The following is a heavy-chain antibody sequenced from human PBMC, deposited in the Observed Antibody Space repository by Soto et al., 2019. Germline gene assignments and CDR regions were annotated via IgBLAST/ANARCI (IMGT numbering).Heavy chain of an antibody. J-gene: IGHJ4*02. V-gene: IGHV3-7*03. Sequence: GGSLRLSCAASGFTFSTHWMVWVRQPPGKGLEWVANIKQEGTETSYVDSVKGRFTISRDNAQNSLYLQMNSLRVEDTAVYYCARGGDSYIDYWGPGVLVTVSS. CDR1: GFTFSTHW. CDR3: ARGGDSYIDY. CDR2: IKQEGTET. D-gene: IGHD2-21*02.